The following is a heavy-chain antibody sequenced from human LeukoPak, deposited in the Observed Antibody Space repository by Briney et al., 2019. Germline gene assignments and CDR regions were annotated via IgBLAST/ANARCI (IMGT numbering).Heavy chain of an antibody. CDR2: ISGRDTI. V-gene: IGHV3-48*03. CDR3: ARSTPSDFDFDY. Sequence: GGSLRLSCAASGFIFSSSEMNWVRQPSGKGLEWVSYISGRDTIYYADSVKGRFTISRDNAKNSLYLQMNNLRAEDTAVYYCARSTPSDFDFDYWGQGALVTVSS. D-gene: IGHD2-2*01. J-gene: IGHJ4*02. CDR1: GFIFSSSE.